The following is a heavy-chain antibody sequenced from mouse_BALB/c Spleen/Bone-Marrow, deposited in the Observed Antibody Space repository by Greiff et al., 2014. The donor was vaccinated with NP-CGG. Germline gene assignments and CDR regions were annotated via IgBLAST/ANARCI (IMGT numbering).Heavy chain of an antibody. CDR1: GYTFTSYW. CDR2: IYPGDGDT. D-gene: IGHD2-3*01. CDR3: ARFGYSFAY. Sequence: QVTLKESGAGLARPGASVKLSCKASGYTFTSYWMQWVKQRPGQGLEWIGTIYPGDGDTRYTQKFKGKATLTADKSSSTAYMQLSSLASEDSAVYYCARFGYSFAYWGQGTLVTVSA. V-gene: IGHV1-87*01. J-gene: IGHJ3*01.